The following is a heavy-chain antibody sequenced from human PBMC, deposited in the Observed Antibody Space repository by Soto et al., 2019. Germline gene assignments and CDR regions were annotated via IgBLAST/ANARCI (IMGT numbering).Heavy chain of an antibody. D-gene: IGHD6-6*01. Sequence: EVQLVESGGGLVQPGRSLRLSCAASGFTFDDYAMHWVRQVPGKGLEWVSGISWNSGNIGYADSVKGRFTISRDNAKKSLYLQMNSLRVEDTALYYCAKDTYSSSPYYMDVWGKGTTVNVSS. J-gene: IGHJ6*03. CDR2: ISWNSGNI. CDR3: AKDTYSSSPYYMDV. CDR1: GFTFDDYA. V-gene: IGHV3-9*01.